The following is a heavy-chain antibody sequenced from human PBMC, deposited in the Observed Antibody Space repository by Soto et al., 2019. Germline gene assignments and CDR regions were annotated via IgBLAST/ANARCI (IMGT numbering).Heavy chain of an antibody. CDR2: INPNSGGT. CDR3: ARNGPRKYSSRDYYYMDV. CDR1: GYTFTGYY. D-gene: IGHD6-13*01. V-gene: IGHV1-2*04. J-gene: IGHJ6*03. Sequence: GASVKVSCKASGYTFTGYYMHWVRQAPGQGLEWMGWINPNSGGTNYAQKFQGWVTMTRDTSISTAYMELSRLRSDDTAVYYCARNGPRKYSSRDYYYMDVWGKGTTVTVSS.